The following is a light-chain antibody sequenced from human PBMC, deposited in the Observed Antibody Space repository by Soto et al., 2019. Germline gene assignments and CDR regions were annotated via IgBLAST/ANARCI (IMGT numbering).Light chain of an antibody. Sequence: QSVLTQPPSVSGAPGQRVTISCTGSSSNIGAGYDVHWYQQLPGTAPKLLIYGNSNRPSVVPDRFSGSKSGTSDSLAITGLQAEDEADYYCQSYDSSLSGSVFGGGTKLTVL. V-gene: IGLV1-40*01. CDR2: GNS. J-gene: IGLJ2*01. CDR1: SSNIGAGYD. CDR3: QSYDSSLSGSV.